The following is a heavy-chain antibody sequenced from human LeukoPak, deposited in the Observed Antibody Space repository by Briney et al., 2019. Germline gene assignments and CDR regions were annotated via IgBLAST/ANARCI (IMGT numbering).Heavy chain of an antibody. CDR2: ISGSGGST. CDR1: GFTFSSYA. D-gene: IGHD3-9*01. V-gene: IGHV3-23*01. Sequence: QPGRSLRLSCAASGFTFSSYAMSWVRQAPGKGLEWVSAISGSGGSTYYADSVKGRFTISRDNSKNTLYLQMNSLRAEDTAVYYCAKDSSNYDILTAFPYYGMDVWGQGTTVTVSS. J-gene: IGHJ6*02. CDR3: AKDSSNYDILTAFPYYGMDV.